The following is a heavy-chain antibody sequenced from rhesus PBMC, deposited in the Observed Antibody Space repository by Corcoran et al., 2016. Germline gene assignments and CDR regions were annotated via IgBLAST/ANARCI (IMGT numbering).Heavy chain of an antibody. V-gene: IGHV5-20*01. CDR1: GYSFTSYW. Sequence: EVQLVQSGAEVKRPGESLKISCKTSGYSFTSYWISWVRQMPGKGLEWMGAIDPSDSDTRYTPSFQCQVTISADKSISTAYLQWSRLKASDTATYYCATTLTVTTSWYFDLWGPGTPITISS. CDR3: ATTLTVTTSWYFDL. CDR2: IDPSDSDT. J-gene: IGHJ2*01. D-gene: IGHD4-23*01.